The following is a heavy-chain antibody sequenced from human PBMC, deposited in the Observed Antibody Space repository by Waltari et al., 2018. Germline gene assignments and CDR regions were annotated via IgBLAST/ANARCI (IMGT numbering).Heavy chain of an antibody. Sequence: EVQLVRSGGGLVQPGGYLRPSCAASGFTFSSPWMHWGRQAPGKGLVWVSRITTDGSGANYADSVKGRFTSSRDNAKNTLYLQMNSLRVEDTAVYFCARDLVLGSGSNDYWGLGTLVTVSS. CDR3: ARDLVLGSGSNDY. V-gene: IGHV3-74*01. J-gene: IGHJ4*02. CDR1: GFTFSSPW. D-gene: IGHD3-10*01. CDR2: ITTDGSGA.